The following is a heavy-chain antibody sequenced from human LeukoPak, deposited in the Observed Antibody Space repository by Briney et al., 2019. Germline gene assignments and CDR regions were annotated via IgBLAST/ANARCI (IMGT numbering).Heavy chain of an antibody. D-gene: IGHD3-10*01. J-gene: IGHJ3*02. CDR2: ISSSGSTI. CDR1: GFTFSSYE. Sequence: GGSLRLSCAASGFTFSSYEMNWVRQAPGKGLEWVSYISSSGSTIYYVDSVKGRFTISRDNAKNSLYLQMNSLRAEDMAVYYCARDDGFGELSPDAFDIWGRGTMVTVSS. CDR3: ARDDGFGELSPDAFDI. V-gene: IGHV3-48*03.